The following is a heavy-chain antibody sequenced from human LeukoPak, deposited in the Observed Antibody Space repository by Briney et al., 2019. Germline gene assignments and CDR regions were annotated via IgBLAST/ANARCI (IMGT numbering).Heavy chain of an antibody. D-gene: IGHD6-19*01. J-gene: IGHJ4*02. CDR2: ISGSGGST. CDR3: AKGGSSGRDY. V-gene: IGHV3-23*01. CDR1: GFTFSSYA. Sequence: GGSLRVSCAASGFTFSSYAMSWVCQAPGKGVEWVSAISGSGGSTYYADSVKGRFTISRDNSKNTLYLQMNSLRAEDTAVYYCAKGGSSGRDYWGRGTLVTVSS.